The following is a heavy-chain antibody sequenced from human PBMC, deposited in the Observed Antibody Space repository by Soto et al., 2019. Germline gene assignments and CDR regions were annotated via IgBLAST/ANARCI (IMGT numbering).Heavy chain of an antibody. Sequence: QLQLQESGSGLVKPSETLSLTCTVSGGSISSSSYYWGWIRQPPGKGLEWIGSIYYSGSTYYNPSLKSRVTISVDTSKNQFSLKLSSVTAADTAVYYCAPQAGQPGNFDYWGQGTLVTVSS. CDR1: GGSISSSSYY. CDR2: IYYSGST. D-gene: IGHD6-19*01. CDR3: APQAGQPGNFDY. J-gene: IGHJ4*02. V-gene: IGHV4-39*01.